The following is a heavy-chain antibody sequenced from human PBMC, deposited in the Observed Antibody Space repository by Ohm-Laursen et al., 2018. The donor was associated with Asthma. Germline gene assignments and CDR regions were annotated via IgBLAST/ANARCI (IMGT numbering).Heavy chain of an antibody. J-gene: IGHJ4*02. CDR3: VRSVDDGGNSGDY. CDR2: ISSSGSRL. D-gene: IGHD4-23*01. Sequence: SLRLSCAASGFTFSSYGMNWVRQAPGKGLEWVSAISSSGSRLLYADSVRGRFTISRDNAKNSLSLQMNSLRAEDTAVYYCVRSVDDGGNSGDYWGQGTLVTVSS. V-gene: IGHV3-21*01. CDR1: GFTFSSYG.